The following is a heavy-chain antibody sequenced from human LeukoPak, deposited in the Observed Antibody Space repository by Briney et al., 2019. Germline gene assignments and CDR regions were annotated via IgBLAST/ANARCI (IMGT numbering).Heavy chain of an antibody. CDR1: GFTFSSYS. D-gene: IGHD2-21*02. CDR3: ARDPTAYCGGDCYSFDY. Sequence: PGGSLRLSCAASGFTFSSYSMNWVRQAPGKGLEWVSSISSSSSYIYYADSVKGRFTISRDNAKNSLYLQMNSLRAEDTAVYYCARDPTAYCGGDCYSFDYWGQGTLVTVSS. V-gene: IGHV3-21*01. CDR2: ISSSSSYI. J-gene: IGHJ4*02.